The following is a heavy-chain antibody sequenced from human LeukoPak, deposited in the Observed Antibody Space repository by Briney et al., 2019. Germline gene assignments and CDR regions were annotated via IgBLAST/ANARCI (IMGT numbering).Heavy chain of an antibody. CDR2: ISSSTTNM. V-gene: IGHV3-48*01. CDR3: AREYSSSSGRSFDY. J-gene: IGHJ4*02. Sequence: GGSLRLSCAASGFTFSSYSMNWVRQAPGKGLEWVSYISSSTTNMYYADSVKGRFTISRDNAKNSLYLQMNSLRAEDTAVYYCAREYSSSSGRSFDYWGQGTLVTVSS. CDR1: GFTFSSYS. D-gene: IGHD6-6*01.